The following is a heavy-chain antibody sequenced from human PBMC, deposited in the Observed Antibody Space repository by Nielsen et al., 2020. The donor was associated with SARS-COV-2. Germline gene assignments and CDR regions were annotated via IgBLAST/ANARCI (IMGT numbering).Heavy chain of an antibody. V-gene: IGHV3-48*01. CDR1: GFTFSSYS. CDR3: ARDAAWGDSSSSY. Sequence: GESLKISCTASGFTFSSYSMNWVRQAPGKGLEWVSYISSTSSTIYYADSVKGRFTISRDNSKNTLYLQMNSLRAEDTAVYYCARDAAWGDSSSSYWGQGTLVTVSS. J-gene: IGHJ4*02. CDR2: ISSTSSTI. D-gene: IGHD6-6*01.